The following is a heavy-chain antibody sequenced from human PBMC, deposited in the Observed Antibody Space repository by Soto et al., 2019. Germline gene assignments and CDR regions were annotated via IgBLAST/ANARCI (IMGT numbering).Heavy chain of an antibody. Sequence: PGGSLRLSCTPSGFTFDNFAMHWVRQAAGKGLEWVAVVSHDGAIKHYAESVRGRLTISRDNSRDTLSLQMNSLRPEDTAVYYCVRETQIVRVVVPTPGCPGALDLWGQGTVVTVSS. CDR2: VSHDGAIK. J-gene: IGHJ3*01. V-gene: IGHV3-30-3*01. CDR1: GFTFDNFA. CDR3: VRETQIVRVVVPTPGCPGALDL. D-gene: IGHD2-15*01.